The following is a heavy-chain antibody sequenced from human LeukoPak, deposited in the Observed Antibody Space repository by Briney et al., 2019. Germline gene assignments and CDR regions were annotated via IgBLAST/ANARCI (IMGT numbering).Heavy chain of an antibody. D-gene: IGHD1-14*01. CDR2: ISSSSSTI. Sequence: PGGSLRLPCAASGFTFSSYSMNWVRQAPGKGLEWVSYISSSSSTIYYADSVKGRFTISRDNANNSLFLQMSSLRADDTAVYYCARDPDRNYWYSDLWAGSTLLTVSS. J-gene: IGHJ2*01. V-gene: IGHV3-48*04. CDR1: GFTFSSYS. CDR3: ARDPDRNYWYSDL.